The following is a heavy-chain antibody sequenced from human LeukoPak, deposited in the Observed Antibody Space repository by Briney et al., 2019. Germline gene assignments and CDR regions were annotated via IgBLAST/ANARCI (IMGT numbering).Heavy chain of an antibody. Sequence: GGSLRLSCAASGFTFSSYSMNWVRQAPGKGLEWVSGISWNSGSIGYADSVKGRFTISRDNAKNSLYLQMNSLRVEDTAFYYCAKGESSSWYDDLTHFQHWGQGTLVTVSS. CDR3: AKGESSSWYDDLTHFQH. CDR2: ISWNSGSI. J-gene: IGHJ1*01. D-gene: IGHD6-13*01. V-gene: IGHV3-9*01. CDR1: GFTFSSYS.